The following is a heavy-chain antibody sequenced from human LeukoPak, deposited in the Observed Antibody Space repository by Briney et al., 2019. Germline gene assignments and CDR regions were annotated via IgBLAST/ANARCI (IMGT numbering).Heavy chain of an antibody. CDR2: IYYSGST. CDR1: GGSISSSSYY. CDR3: ARAGAWQIDP. J-gene: IGHJ5*02. Sequence: SETLSLTCTVSGGSISSSSYYWGWIRQPPGKGLEWIGSIYYSGSTYYNPSLKSRVTISVDRSKNQFSLKLSSVTAADTAVYYCARAGAWQIDPWGQGTLVTVSS. V-gene: IGHV4-39*07. D-gene: IGHD3-10*01.